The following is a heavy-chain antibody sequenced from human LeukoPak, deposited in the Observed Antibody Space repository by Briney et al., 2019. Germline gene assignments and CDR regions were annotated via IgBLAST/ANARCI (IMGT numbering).Heavy chain of an antibody. Sequence: ASVKVSCKASGYTFTSYAITWVRQAPGQGLEWMGWISAYNGNTNYAQNLQGRVTMTTDTSTSTAYMELRSLRSDDTAMYYCARMEMATAIFDYWGQGALVTVSS. V-gene: IGHV1-18*01. CDR2: ISAYNGNT. D-gene: IGHD5-24*01. J-gene: IGHJ4*02. CDR3: ARMEMATAIFDY. CDR1: GYTFTSYA.